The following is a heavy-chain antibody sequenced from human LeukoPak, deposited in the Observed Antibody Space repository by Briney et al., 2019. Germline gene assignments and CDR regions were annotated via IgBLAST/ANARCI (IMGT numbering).Heavy chain of an antibody. J-gene: IGHJ4*02. D-gene: IGHD6-19*01. V-gene: IGHV4-39*07. CDR3: ARVGRDIAVAGTEIQY. Sequence: SETLSLTCTVSGGSISSSSYYWGWIRQPPGKGLEWIGSIYYSGSTYYNPSLKSRVTISVDTSKNQFSLKLSSVTAADTAVYYCARVGRDIAVAGTEIQYWGQGTLVTVSS. CDR1: GGSISSSSYY. CDR2: IYYSGST.